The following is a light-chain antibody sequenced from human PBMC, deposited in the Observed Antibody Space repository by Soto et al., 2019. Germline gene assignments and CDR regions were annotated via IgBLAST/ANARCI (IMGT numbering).Light chain of an antibody. CDR2: EAN. V-gene: IGLV2-14*02. J-gene: IGLJ1*01. CDR3: AAWDDILNGYV. Sequence: QSVLTQPASVSGSPGQSITISCTGTNNDVGGYNLVSWYQQHPGKAPKLVIYEANKRPSGVSDRFSGSTSGTSASLVIRGLQSEDEADYYCAAWDDILNGYVFGGGTKLTVL. CDR1: NNDVGGYNL.